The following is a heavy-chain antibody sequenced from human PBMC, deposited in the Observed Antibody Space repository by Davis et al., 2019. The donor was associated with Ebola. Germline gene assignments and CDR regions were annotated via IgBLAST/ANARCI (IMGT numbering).Heavy chain of an antibody. V-gene: IGHV4-39*07. CDR3: ARGYFLEGSGTFDY. J-gene: IGHJ4*02. CDR2: LHHSGST. Sequence: PSETLSLTCTVSGDSISSSNYYWGWIRQPPGKGLQWIGSLHHSGSTNYNPSLKSRVTISVDKSKNQFSLKLSSVTAADTAVYYCARGYFLEGSGTFDYWGQGTLVTVSS. D-gene: IGHD3-10*01. CDR1: GDSISSSNYY.